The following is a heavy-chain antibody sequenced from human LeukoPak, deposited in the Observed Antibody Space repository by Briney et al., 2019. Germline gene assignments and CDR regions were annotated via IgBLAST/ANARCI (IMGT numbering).Heavy chain of an antibody. CDR3: ARESITFGGARPYYYMDV. CDR1: GYTFTSYD. J-gene: IGHJ6*03. V-gene: IGHV1-8*03. Sequence: ASVKVSCKASGYTFTSYDINWVRQATGQGLEWMGWMNPNSGNTGYAQKFQGRVTITRNTSISTAYMELSSLRSEDTAVYYCARESITFGGARPYYYMDVWGKGTTVTVSS. CDR2: MNPNSGNT. D-gene: IGHD3-16*01.